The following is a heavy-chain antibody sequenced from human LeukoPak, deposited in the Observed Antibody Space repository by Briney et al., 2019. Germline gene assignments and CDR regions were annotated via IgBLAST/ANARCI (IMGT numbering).Heavy chain of an antibody. CDR3: ARGPRYGGYVHYYYYYGMDV. CDR2: INHSGST. J-gene: IGHJ6*02. V-gene: IGHV4-34*01. CDR1: GGSFSGYY. Sequence: TSETLSLTCAVYGGSFSGYYWSWIRQPPGKGLEWIGEINHSGSTNYNPSLKSRVTISVDTSKNQFSLKLSSVTAADTTVYYCARGPRYGGYVHYYYYYGMDVWGQGTTVTVSS. D-gene: IGHD5-12*01.